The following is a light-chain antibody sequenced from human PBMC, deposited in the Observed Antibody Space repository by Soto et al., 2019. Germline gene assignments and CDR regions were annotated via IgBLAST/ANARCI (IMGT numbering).Light chain of an antibody. V-gene: IGLV2-14*01. CDR1: SSDIGGYNY. J-gene: IGLJ1*01. CDR2: HVT. Sequence: QSALTQPASMSGSPGQSITISCTGTSSDIGGYNYVSWYQQHPGKAPKLMIYHVTNRPSEVSNRFSGSKSGNTASLTISGLRAEDEADYYCSSYTSSSTYVFGTGTKLTVL. CDR3: SSYTSSSTYV.